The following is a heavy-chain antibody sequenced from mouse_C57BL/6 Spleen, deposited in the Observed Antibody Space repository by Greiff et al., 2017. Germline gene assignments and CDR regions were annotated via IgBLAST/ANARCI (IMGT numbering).Heavy chain of an antibody. Sequence: EVMLEESEGGLVQPGSSMKLSCTASGFTFSDYYMAWVRQIPEKGLEWVANINSDGSSTYYLDSLKSRFIISRDNAKNILYLQMSSLKSDDTATYYCSRENDYDYYFDYWGQGTTLTVSA. CDR3: SRENDYDYYFDY. CDR1: GFTFSDYY. V-gene: IGHV5-16*01. D-gene: IGHD2-4*01. J-gene: IGHJ2*01. CDR2: INSDGSST.